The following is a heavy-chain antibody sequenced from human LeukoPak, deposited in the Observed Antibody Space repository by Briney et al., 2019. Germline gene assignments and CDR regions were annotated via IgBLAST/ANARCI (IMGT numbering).Heavy chain of an antibody. CDR1: GGSISSSSYY. J-gene: IGHJ4*02. V-gene: IGHV4-39*01. D-gene: IGHD4-17*01. CDR2: IYYSGST. CDR3: ASNHGDYAPIDY. Sequence: SETLSLTCTVSGGSISSSSYYWGWIRQPPGKGLEWIGSIYYSGSTYYNPSLKSRVTISVDTSKNQFPLKLSSVTAADTAVYYCASNHGDYAPIDYWGQGTLVTVSS.